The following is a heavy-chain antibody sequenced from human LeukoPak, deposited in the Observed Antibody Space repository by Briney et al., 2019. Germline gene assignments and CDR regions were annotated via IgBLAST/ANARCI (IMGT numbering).Heavy chain of an antibody. D-gene: IGHD3-22*01. Sequence: TGGSLRLSCAASGFTFSSYSMNWVRQAPGKGLEWLSYISTSSTTIYYADSVKGRFTISRDNAKNSLYLQMNGLRAEDTAVYYCARDKYYYDSSGGGYYFDYWGQGTLVTVSS. V-gene: IGHV3-48*01. CDR2: ISTSSTTI. CDR3: ARDKYYYDSSGGGYYFDY. CDR1: GFTFSSYS. J-gene: IGHJ4*02.